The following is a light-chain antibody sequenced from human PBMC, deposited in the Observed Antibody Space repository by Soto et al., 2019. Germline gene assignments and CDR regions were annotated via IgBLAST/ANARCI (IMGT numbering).Light chain of an antibody. CDR1: QGISNY. CDR2: DAS. J-gene: IGKJ1*01. Sequence: IRMTQSPSSLSASTGDRVTISCRVSQGISNYLAWFQQKPGKAPKLLIYDASSLESGVPSRFSGSGSGTEFTLTISSLQPDDFATYYCQQYNSYSPWTFGQGTKVDIK. V-gene: IGKV1-16*01. CDR3: QQYNSYSPWT.